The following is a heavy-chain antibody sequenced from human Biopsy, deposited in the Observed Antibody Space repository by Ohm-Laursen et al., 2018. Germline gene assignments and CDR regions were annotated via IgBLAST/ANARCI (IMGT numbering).Heavy chain of an antibody. CDR2: FAPENGKT. Sequence: GSSVKVSCKVSGYTLTELSMHWVRQVPGKGLEWMGGFAPENGKTVYAQNFQARVSLTEDTSTDTAYMELRSLRSEDTAVYYCAADINVWNVNYWGQGTQVIVSS. V-gene: IGHV1-24*01. J-gene: IGHJ4*02. CDR3: AADINVWNVNY. D-gene: IGHD1-1*01. CDR1: GYTLTELS.